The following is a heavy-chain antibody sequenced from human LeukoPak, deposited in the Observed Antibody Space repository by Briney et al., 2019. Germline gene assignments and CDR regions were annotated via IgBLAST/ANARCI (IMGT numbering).Heavy chain of an antibody. CDR2: ISAYNGNT. CDR1: GYTFTSYG. Sequence: ASVKVSCKASGYTFTSYGISWVRQAPGQGLEWMGWISAYNGNTNYAQKLQGRVTMTTDTSTSTAYMELRSLRSDDTAVYYCAKGNCGSGQLLSCYYYYMDVWGKGTTVTVSS. J-gene: IGHJ6*03. CDR3: AKGNCGSGQLLSCYYYYMDV. D-gene: IGHD2-2*01. V-gene: IGHV1-18*01.